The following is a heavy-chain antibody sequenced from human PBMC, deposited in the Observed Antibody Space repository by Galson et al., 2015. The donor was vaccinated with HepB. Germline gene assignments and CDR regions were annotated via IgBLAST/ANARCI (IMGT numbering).Heavy chain of an antibody. CDR2: ISYDGSSK. Sequence: SLRLSCAASGFTFSSYAMHWVRQAPGKGLEWVAVISYDGSSKYYADSVKGRFTISRDNSKNTLYLQMNSLRVDDSALYYCTRDSGWESAYWGQGTLVTVSS. D-gene: IGHD3-10*01. V-gene: IGHV3-30-3*01. J-gene: IGHJ4*02. CDR1: GFTFSSYA. CDR3: TRDSGWESAY.